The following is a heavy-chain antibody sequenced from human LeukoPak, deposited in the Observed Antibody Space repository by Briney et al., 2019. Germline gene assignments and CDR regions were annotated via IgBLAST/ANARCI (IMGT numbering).Heavy chain of an antibody. CDR3: ARDGYYDILTGYPIDAFDI. CDR1: GFTVSSNY. J-gene: IGHJ3*02. Sequence: GGSLRLSCAASGFTVSSNYMSWVRQAPGKGLEWVSVIYSGGSTYYADSVKGRFTISRDNSKNTLYLQMHSLRAEDTAVYYCARDGYYDILTGYPIDAFDIWGQGTMVTVSS. D-gene: IGHD3-9*01. CDR2: IYSGGST. V-gene: IGHV3-66*02.